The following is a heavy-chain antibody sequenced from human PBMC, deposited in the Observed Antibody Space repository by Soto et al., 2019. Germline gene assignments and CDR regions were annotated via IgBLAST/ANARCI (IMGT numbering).Heavy chain of an antibody. V-gene: IGHV1-46*01. Sequence: QVQLVQSGAEVKKPGASVKVSCKASGYTFTSYYMHWVRQAPGQGLEWMGIINPSGGSTSYAQKSQGRVTMTRDTSTSTVYMELSSLRSEDTAVYYCAREVGYCSSTSCYSNGMDVWGQGTTVTVSS. CDR1: GYTFTSYY. D-gene: IGHD2-2*01. CDR3: AREVGYCSSTSCYSNGMDV. CDR2: INPSGGST. J-gene: IGHJ6*02.